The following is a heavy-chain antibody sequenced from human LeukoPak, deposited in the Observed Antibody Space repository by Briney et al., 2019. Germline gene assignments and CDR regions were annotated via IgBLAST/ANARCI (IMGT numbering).Heavy chain of an antibody. V-gene: IGHV3-48*02. CDR1: GFTFSSYG. D-gene: IGHD6-19*01. CDR2: VSAATGTI. CDR3: ARNPGWAYFDS. Sequence: GGSLRLSCAASGFTFSSYGMSWARQAPGRGLEWVSYVSAATGTIYYADSVKGRFTISRDTAGNSLYLQMNSLRDEDTAVYFCARNPGWAYFDSWGQGALLTVSS. J-gene: IGHJ4*02.